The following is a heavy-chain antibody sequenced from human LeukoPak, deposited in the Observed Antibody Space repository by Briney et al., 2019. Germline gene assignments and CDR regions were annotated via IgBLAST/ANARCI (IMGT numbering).Heavy chain of an antibody. V-gene: IGHV4-4*07. CDR2: IYPSGTT. CDR3: ARDRSSSWYFDY. Sequence: PSETLSLTCTVSGGSISGNLWSWIRQPAGKGLVWIGRIYPSGTTNYSPSLKSRVTMSVDTSKKHFSLRLSSVTAADTAVYYCARDRSSSWYFDYWGQRTLVTVYS. J-gene: IGHJ4*02. D-gene: IGHD6-13*01. CDR1: GGSISGNL.